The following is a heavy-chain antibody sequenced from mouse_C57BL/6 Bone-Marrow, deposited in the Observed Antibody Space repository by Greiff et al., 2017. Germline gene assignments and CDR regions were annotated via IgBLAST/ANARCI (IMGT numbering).Heavy chain of an antibody. D-gene: IGHD2-4*01. CDR1: GYTFTSYW. CDR3: ARRPYYYDGYAMDY. V-gene: IGHV1-55*01. Sequence: QVQLQQPGAELVKPGASVKMSCKASGYTFTSYWITWVKQRPGQGLEWIGDIYPGCGSTNYNEKFKSKATLTVDTSSSTAYMQLSSLTSEDSAVYYGARRPYYYDGYAMDYWGQGTSVTVSS. CDR2: IYPGCGST. J-gene: IGHJ4*01.